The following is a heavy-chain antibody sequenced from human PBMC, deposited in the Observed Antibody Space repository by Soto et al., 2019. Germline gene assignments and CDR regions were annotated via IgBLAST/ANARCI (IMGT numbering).Heavy chain of an antibody. J-gene: IGHJ4*02. CDR3: ARDLIPLYSSSWYYFDY. CDR1: GCTFGSYG. Sequence: GGSLRLSCAASGCTFGSYGMRWVSQTTGKGLEWVAVIWYDGSNKYYADSVKGRFTISRDNSKNTLYLQMNSLRAEDTAVYYCARDLIPLYSSSWYYFDYWGQGTLVTVSS. D-gene: IGHD6-13*01. V-gene: IGHV3-33*01. CDR2: IWYDGSNK.